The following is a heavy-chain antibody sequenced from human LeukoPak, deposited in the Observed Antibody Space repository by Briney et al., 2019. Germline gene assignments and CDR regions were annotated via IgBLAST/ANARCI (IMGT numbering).Heavy chain of an antibody. CDR3: ATSITGTTVGSFDI. D-gene: IGHD1-7*01. J-gene: IGHJ3*02. CDR1: GYTLTELS. CDR2: FDPEDGET. V-gene: IGHV1-24*01. Sequence: GAPVKVSCKVSGYTLTELSMHWVRQAPGKGLEWMGGFDPEDGETIYAQKFQGRVTTTEDTSTDTAYMELSSLRSEDTAVYYCATSITGTTVGSFDIWGQGTMVTVSS.